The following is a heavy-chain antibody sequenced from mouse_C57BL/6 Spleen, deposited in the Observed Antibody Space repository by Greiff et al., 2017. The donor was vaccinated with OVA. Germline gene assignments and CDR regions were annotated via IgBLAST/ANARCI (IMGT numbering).Heavy chain of an antibody. J-gene: IGHJ3*01. Sequence: QVQLQQSGAELVRPGASVKLSCKASGYTFPDYYINWVKQRPGQGLEWIARIYPGSGNTYYNEKFKGKATLTAEKSSSTAYMQLSSLTSEDSAVYFCARFGDYDVAWFAYWGQGTLVTVSA. D-gene: IGHD2-4*01. CDR2: IYPGSGNT. CDR3: ARFGDYDVAWFAY. V-gene: IGHV1-76*01. CDR1: GYTFPDYY.